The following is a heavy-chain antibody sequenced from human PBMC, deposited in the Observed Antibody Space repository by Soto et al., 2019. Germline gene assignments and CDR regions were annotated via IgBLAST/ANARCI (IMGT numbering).Heavy chain of an antibody. CDR1: GYTFTSYA. CDR2: INAGNGNT. J-gene: IGHJ6*03. Sequence: ASGKVSCKASGYTFTSYAMHWVRQAPGQRLEWMGWINAGNGNTKYSQKFQGRVTITRDTSASTAYMELSSLRSEDTAVYYCARDSPIIEEAGPNYYYYYMDVWGKGTTVTVSS. D-gene: IGHD6-13*01. CDR3: ARDSPIIEEAGPNYYYYYMDV. V-gene: IGHV1-3*01.